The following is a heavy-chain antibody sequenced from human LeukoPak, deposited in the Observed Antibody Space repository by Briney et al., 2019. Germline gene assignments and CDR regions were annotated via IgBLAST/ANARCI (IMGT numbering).Heavy chain of an antibody. CDR1: GFTFSSYA. CDR2: IRSKTDGGAS. Sequence: GGSLRLSCAASGFTFSSYAMSWVRQAPGKGLEWVGRIRSKTDGGASEYAAPVKGRFSISRDDSNNTLYLEMISLKAEDTAIYYCTTDVNRFMVTASSWGQGTLVTVSS. D-gene: IGHD2-21*02. J-gene: IGHJ5*02. CDR3: TTDVNRFMVTASS. V-gene: IGHV3-15*01.